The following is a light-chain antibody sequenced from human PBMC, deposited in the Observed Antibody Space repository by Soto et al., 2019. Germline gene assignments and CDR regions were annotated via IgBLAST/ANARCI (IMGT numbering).Light chain of an antibody. Sequence: DIQMTQSPSTLSASVGDRVTITCRASQSISSWLAWYQQKPGKAPKLLIYDASSLESGVPSRFSGSGSGTEFTLTISSLQPDGFATYYYQQYNSYTWTFGQGTKVEIK. V-gene: IGKV1-5*01. CDR2: DAS. CDR1: QSISSW. CDR3: QQYNSYTWT. J-gene: IGKJ1*01.